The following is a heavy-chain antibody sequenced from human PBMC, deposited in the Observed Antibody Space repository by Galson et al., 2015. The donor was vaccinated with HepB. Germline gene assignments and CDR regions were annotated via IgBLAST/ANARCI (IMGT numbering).Heavy chain of an antibody. CDR3: ARSPLGYCSSTSCRTYYYYMDV. J-gene: IGHJ6*03. D-gene: IGHD2-2*01. CDR1: GFTFSDYY. CDR2: ISSSSSYT. Sequence: SLRLSCAASGFTFSDYYMSWIRQAPGKGLEWVSYISSSSSYTNYADSVKGRFTISRDNAKNSLYLQMNSLRAEDTAVYYCARSPLGYCSSTSCRTYYYYMDVWGKGTTVTVSS. V-gene: IGHV3-11*06.